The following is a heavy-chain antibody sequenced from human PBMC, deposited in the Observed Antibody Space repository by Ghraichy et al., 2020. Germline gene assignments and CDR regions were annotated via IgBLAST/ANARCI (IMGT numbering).Heavy chain of an antibody. D-gene: IGHD1-7*01. V-gene: IGHV3-23*01. CDR1: GFTFSNYA. J-gene: IGHJ4*02. Sequence: GGSLRLSCAASGFTFSNYAMSWVRQAPGKGLQWVSAISDSGGRTYYAESVKGRFTISRDNSKNTLYLQMNSLRADDTAVYYCAKTLNWNYDYWGQGTLATVSS. CDR2: ISDSGGRT. CDR3: AKTLNWNYDY.